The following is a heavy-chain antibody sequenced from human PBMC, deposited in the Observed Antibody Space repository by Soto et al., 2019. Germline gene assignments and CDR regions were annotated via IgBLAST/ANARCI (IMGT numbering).Heavy chain of an antibody. CDR2: ISFDGSQK. V-gene: IGHV3-30*18. Sequence: QVQLVESGGGVFQPGTSLTLSCTASGFVFGTFAMHWVRQAPGKGLEWVSVISFDGSQKYYADSVKGRYTISRDKSKNMLYLQMNSLRPEDMAVYYCAKEGAGGTPGHGMDVWGQGTTVIVTS. CDR1: GFVFGTFA. D-gene: IGHD1-1*01. J-gene: IGHJ6*02. CDR3: AKEGAGGTPGHGMDV.